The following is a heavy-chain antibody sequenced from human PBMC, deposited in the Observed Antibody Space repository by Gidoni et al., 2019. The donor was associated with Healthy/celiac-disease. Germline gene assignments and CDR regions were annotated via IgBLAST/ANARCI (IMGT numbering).Heavy chain of an antibody. V-gene: IGHV1-2*02. CDR1: GYTFTGYY. Sequence: QVQLVQSGAEVKKPRASLKVSCTAAGYTFTGYYMHWVRQAPGQGLEWMGWITPNSGGTNYAQKFQGRVTMTRDTSISTAYMELSRLGSDDTAVYYCARVYYDDSSGPFLDYFDYWGQGTLVTVSS. CDR3: ARVYYDDSSGPFLDYFDY. J-gene: IGHJ4*02. CDR2: ITPNSGGT. D-gene: IGHD3-22*01.